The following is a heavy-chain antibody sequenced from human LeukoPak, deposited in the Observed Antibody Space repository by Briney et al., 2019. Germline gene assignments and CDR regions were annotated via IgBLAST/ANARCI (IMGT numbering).Heavy chain of an antibody. J-gene: IGHJ6*02. CDR1: GYTFTSYG. Sequence: ASVKVSCKASGYTFTSYGISWVRQAPGQGLEWVGWISAYNGNTNYAQKLQGRVTMTTDTSTSTAYMELRSLRSDDTAVYYCARDRRLGITGTTYYGMDVWGQGTTVTVSS. CDR2: ISAYNGNT. CDR3: ARDRRLGITGTTYYGMDV. V-gene: IGHV1-18*01. D-gene: IGHD1-7*01.